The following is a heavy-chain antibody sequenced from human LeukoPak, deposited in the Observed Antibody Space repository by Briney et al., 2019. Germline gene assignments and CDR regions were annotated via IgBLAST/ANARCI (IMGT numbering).Heavy chain of an antibody. CDR3: ARDYCSGGSCYLYGY. J-gene: IGHJ4*02. Sequence: GSLRLSCAASGFTFSSYSMNWVRQAPGKGLEWVSSLSSSSSYIYYADSVKGRFTISRDNAKNSLYLQMNSLRAEDTAVYYCARDYCSGGSCYLYGYWGQGTLVTVSS. D-gene: IGHD2-15*01. CDR1: GFTFSSYS. V-gene: IGHV3-21*01. CDR2: LSSSSSYI.